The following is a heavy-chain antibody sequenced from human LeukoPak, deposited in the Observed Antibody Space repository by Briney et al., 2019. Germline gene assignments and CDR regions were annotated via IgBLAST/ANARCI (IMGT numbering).Heavy chain of an antibody. D-gene: IGHD6-13*01. Sequence: GGSLRLSCAASGFIFSYYTMAWVRQAPGKGPEWVSSIAGSGVATSYADSVTGRFIISRDNSRNTLYLQMNTLRAEDTAVYYCAKQGVPAAGTRYFEYWGQGTLVTVSS. CDR1: GFIFSYYT. J-gene: IGHJ4*02. CDR3: AKQGVPAAGTRYFEY. CDR2: IAGSGVAT. V-gene: IGHV3-23*01.